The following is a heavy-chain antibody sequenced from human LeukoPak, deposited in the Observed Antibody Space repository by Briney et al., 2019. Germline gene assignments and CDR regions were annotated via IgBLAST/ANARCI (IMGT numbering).Heavy chain of an antibody. CDR2: IIPILGIA. D-gene: IGHD6-19*01. V-gene: IGHV1-69*04. J-gene: IGHJ4*02. Sequence: SVKVSCKASGGTFSSYAISWVRQAPGQGLEWMGRIIPILGIANYAQKFQGRVTITADKSTSTAYMELSSLRSDDTAVHYCARDSSGWYYYWGQGTLVTVSS. CDR3: ARDSSGWYYY. CDR1: GGTFSSYA.